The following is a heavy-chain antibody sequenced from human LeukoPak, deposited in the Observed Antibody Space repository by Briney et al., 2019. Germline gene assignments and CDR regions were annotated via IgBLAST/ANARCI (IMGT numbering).Heavy chain of an antibody. J-gene: IGHJ6*02. Sequence: PSETLSLTCAVYGGSFSGYYWSWIRQPPGKGLEWIGEINYSGSTNYNPSLKSRVTISVDTSKNQFSLKLSSVTAADTAVYYCTRGRRYCSSTSCSRGYYYYYGMDVWGQGTTVTVSS. CDR3: TRGRRYCSSTSCSRGYYYYYGMDV. CDR2: INYSGST. D-gene: IGHD2-2*01. CDR1: GGSFSGYY. V-gene: IGHV4-34*01.